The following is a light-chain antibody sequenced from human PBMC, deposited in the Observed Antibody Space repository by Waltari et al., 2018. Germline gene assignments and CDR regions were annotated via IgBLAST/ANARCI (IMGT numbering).Light chain of an antibody. CDR1: SSNIGSNY. V-gene: IGLV1-47*01. CDR2: RND. J-gene: IGLJ2*01. Sequence: QSVLTQPPSASGTPGQRVTISCSGRSSNIGSNYVYWYQQLPGTAPKLLIYRNDQRPSGVPDRFSGSKSGTSASLAISGLRSEDEADYYCATWDGNLSAVVFGGGTKLTVL. CDR3: ATWDGNLSAVV.